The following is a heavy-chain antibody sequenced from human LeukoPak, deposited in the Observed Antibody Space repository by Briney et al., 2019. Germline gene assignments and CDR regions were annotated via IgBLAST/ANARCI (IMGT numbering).Heavy chain of an antibody. Sequence: GGSLRLSCAASGFTFSSYAMSWVRQAPGKGLEWVSAISGSGGSTYYADSVKGRFTISRDNSKNTLYLQMNSLRAEDTAVYYCAKITQIGVRSGSTRAFDIWGQGTMVTVSS. CDR1: GFTFSSYA. J-gene: IGHJ3*02. V-gene: IGHV3-23*01. CDR2: ISGSGGST. CDR3: AKITQIGVRSGSTRAFDI. D-gene: IGHD3-10*01.